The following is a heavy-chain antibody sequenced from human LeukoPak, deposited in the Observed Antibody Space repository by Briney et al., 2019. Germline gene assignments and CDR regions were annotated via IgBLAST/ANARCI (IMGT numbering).Heavy chain of an antibody. CDR3: ARGGSYGGYHSY. CDR2: ISYDGSNK. Sequence: QPGRSLRLSCAASGFTFSSYAMHWVRQAPGKGLEWVAVISYDGSNKYYADSVKGRFTISRDNSKNTLYLQMNSLRAEDTAVYYCARGGSYGGYHSYWGQGTLVTVSS. V-gene: IGHV3-30*04. CDR1: GFTFSSYA. D-gene: IGHD4-23*01. J-gene: IGHJ4*02.